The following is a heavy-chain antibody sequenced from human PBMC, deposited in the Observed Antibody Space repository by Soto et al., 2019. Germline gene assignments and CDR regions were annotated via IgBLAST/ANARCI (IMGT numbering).Heavy chain of an antibody. D-gene: IGHD3-16*01. CDR2: ISSSGSTK. V-gene: IGHV3-48*03. CDR3: ATYPWGYSIDY. J-gene: IGHJ4*02. Sequence: LRLSCAASGFTFSSYEMSWVRQAPGKGLEWVSYISSSGSTKYYADSVKGRFTISRDNAKNSLYLQMNSLRGEDTAVYYCATYPWGYSIDYWGQGTLVTVS. CDR1: GFTFSSYE.